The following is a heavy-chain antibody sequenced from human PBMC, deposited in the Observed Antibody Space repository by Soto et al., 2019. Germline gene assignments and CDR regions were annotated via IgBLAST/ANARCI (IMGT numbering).Heavy chain of an antibody. CDR3: ARDYRGWSPYYYGMDV. D-gene: IGHD6-19*01. CDR1: GFTFSSYD. J-gene: IGHJ6*02. V-gene: IGHV3-13*01. CDR2: IGTAGDT. Sequence: GGSLRLSCAASGFTFSSYDMHWVRQATGKGLEWVSAIGTAGDTYYPGSVKGRFTISRENAKNSLYLQMNSLRAEDTAVYYCARDYRGWSPYYYGMDVWGQGTTVTVSS.